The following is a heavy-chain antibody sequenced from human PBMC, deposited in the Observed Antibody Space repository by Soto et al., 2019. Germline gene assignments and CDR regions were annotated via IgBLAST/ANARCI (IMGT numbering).Heavy chain of an antibody. Sequence: ASVKVSCKASGYTFTSYDINWVRQATGQGLEWMGWMNPNSGNTGYAQKFQGRVTVTRNTSISTAYMDLSSLRSEDTAVYYCARGLSDYGDYYAFDIWGQGTMVTVSS. CDR1: GYTFTSYD. D-gene: IGHD4-17*01. J-gene: IGHJ3*02. V-gene: IGHV1-8*01. CDR2: MNPNSGNT. CDR3: ARGLSDYGDYYAFDI.